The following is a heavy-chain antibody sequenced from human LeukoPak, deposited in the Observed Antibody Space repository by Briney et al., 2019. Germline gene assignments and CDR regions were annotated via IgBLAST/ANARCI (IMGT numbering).Heavy chain of an antibody. CDR2: ISAYKGNT. CDR3: ARDRVPFYSSTFKDYYLQYGLDV. J-gene: IGHJ6*01. V-gene: IGHV1-18*01. CDR1: GYTFTSYG. Sequence: ASVKVSCKASGYTFTSYGISWVRQAPGQGLEWMGWISAYKGNTNYAQKLQGRVTMTTDTSTSTAYMELRSLRSDDTAVYYCARDRVPFYSSTFKDYYLQYGLDVWGQGTTVTVSS. D-gene: IGHD2/OR15-2a*01.